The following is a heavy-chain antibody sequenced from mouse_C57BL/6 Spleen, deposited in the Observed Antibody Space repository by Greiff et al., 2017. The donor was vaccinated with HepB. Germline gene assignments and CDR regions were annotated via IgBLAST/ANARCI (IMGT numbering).Heavy chain of an antibody. CDR1: GYAFSSSW. CDR3: ADGNYGYFDV. V-gene: IGHV1-82*01. CDR2: IYPGDGDT. D-gene: IGHD2-1*01. Sequence: QVQLQQSGPELVKPGASVKISCKASGYAFSSSWMNWVKQRPGKGLEWIGRIYPGDGDTNYNGKFKGKATLTADKSSSTAYMQLSSLTSEDSAVYFCADGNYGYFDVWGTVTTVTVSS. J-gene: IGHJ1*03.